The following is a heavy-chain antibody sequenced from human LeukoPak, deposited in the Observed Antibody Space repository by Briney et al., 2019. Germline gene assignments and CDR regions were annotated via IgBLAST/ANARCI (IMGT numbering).Heavy chain of an antibody. CDR1: GYSFTSYW. J-gene: IGHJ4*02. CDR3: ARRRGIGWYGDY. V-gene: IGHV5-51*01. Sequence: GESLKISCKGCGYSFTSYWSGWVRQMLGKGLEWMGIIYPGDSDTSYSPAFQGQVTISADKSISTAYLQWSSQKASDTAMYYCARRRGIGWYGDYWRQGTLVTVSS. D-gene: IGHD6-19*01. CDR2: IYPGDSDT.